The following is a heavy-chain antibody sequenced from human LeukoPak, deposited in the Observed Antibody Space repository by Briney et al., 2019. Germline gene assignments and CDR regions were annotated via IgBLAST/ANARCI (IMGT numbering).Heavy chain of an antibody. D-gene: IGHD6-19*01. V-gene: IGHV4-31*03. CDR1: GGSISSGGFH. J-gene: IGHJ1*01. Sequence: PSETLSLTCTVSGGSISSGGFHWSWIRQRPGKGLEWIGYIYNSGSTYYNPSLKSRVSISVDTSKNQFSLKLSSVTAADTAVYYCVSGSSGWLYFQHWGQGTLVTVSS. CDR2: IYNSGST. CDR3: VSGSSGWLYFQH.